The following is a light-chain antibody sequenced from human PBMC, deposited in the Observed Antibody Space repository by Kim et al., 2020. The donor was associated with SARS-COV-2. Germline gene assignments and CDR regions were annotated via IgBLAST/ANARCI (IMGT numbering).Light chain of an antibody. CDR2: DNV. J-gene: IGLJ3*02. CDR3: QSYDRSLGGSV. CDR1: SSNIGAYYD. Sequence: QRVTISCTGSSSNIGAYYDVHWYQHLPGTAPKLLIYDNVNRPSGVPDRFSGSKSGSSASLVITGLQADDEGDYYCQSYDRSLGGSVFGGGTQLTVL. V-gene: IGLV1-40*01.